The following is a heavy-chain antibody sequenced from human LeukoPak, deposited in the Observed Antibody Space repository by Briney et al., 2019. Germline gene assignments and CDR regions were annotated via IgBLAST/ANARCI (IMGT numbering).Heavy chain of an antibody. Sequence: GGSLRLSCAASGFTFSSYAMSWVRQAPGKGLEWVSGISGSGGSTYYADSMKGRFTISRDNSKNTLFLQMSSLRAEDTAVYYCAKIPVSYSSGWSNFDYWGQGTLVTVSS. J-gene: IGHJ4*02. CDR2: ISGSGGST. V-gene: IGHV3-23*01. CDR1: GFTFSSYA. CDR3: AKIPVSYSSGWSNFDY. D-gene: IGHD6-19*01.